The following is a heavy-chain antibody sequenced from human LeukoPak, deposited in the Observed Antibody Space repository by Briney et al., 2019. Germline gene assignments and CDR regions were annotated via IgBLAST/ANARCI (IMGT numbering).Heavy chain of an antibody. D-gene: IGHD6-6*01. J-gene: IGHJ4*02. Sequence: GGSLRLSCAASGLSFSSYTMSWARQAPGRGLEWVSDISGSGGTTYYADSVKGRFTISRDNSKNTMYLQMNSLRDEDTAVYYCAKGIEARQVSDYWGQGTLVTVSS. CDR3: AKGIEARQVSDY. CDR2: ISGSGGTT. CDR1: GLSFSSYT. V-gene: IGHV3-23*01.